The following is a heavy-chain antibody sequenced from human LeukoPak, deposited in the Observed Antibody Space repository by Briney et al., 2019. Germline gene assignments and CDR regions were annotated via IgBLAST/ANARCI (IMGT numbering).Heavy chain of an antibody. CDR1: GGTFSSYA. CDR2: IIPIFGTA. J-gene: IGHJ5*02. Sequence: ASVKVSCKASGGTFSSYAISWVRQAPGQGLEWMEGIIPIFGTANYAQKFQGRVTITADESTSTAYMELSSLRSDDTAVYYCARVPRGGDRFDPWGQGTLVTVSS. D-gene: IGHD3-16*01. V-gene: IGHV1-69*13. CDR3: ARVPRGGDRFDP.